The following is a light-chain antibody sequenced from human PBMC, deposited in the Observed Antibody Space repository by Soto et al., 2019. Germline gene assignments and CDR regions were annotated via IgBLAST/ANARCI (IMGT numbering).Light chain of an antibody. V-gene: IGLV2-11*01. CDR3: CSYAVSYTPNYV. CDR1: RSDGGGYKY. Sequence: QSVLTQPRSVYGTPGQADTISCTGTRSDGGGYKYVSWYQQHPLKAPKLMIYDVSQRPSAVPDRFSVSKSRTTASLTISGLQPEDEADYYCCSYAVSYTPNYVFGTGTKGTVL. J-gene: IGLJ1*01. CDR2: DVS.